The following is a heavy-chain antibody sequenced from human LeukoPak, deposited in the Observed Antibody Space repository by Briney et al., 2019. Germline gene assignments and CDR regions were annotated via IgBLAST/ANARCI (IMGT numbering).Heavy chain of an antibody. D-gene: IGHD6-13*01. CDR1: GGSISSSNYY. J-gene: IGHJ5*02. V-gene: IGHV4-39*07. CDR2: KYYSGST. CDR3: AREASTAAGNIFSHWFDP. Sequence: SETLSLTCTVSGGSISSSNYYWGWIRQPPGKGLEWIGSKYYSGSTYYKSSLKSRVTISVDTSKNQFSLKLSSVTAADTAVYYCAREASTAAGNIFSHWFDPWGQGTLVTVSS.